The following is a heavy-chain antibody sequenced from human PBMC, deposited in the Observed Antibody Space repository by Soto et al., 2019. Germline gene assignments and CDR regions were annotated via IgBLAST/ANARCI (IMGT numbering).Heavy chain of an antibody. Sequence: QVQLQQWGAGLLKPSETLSLTCAVYGGSFSGYYWTWIRQPPGTGLGWIGEINHSGSTNYNPSLKSRANISVDPSKNQFSLKLTSVTAAGTAVYYCARDKITGLFDYWGQGTLVTVSS. CDR1: GGSFSGYY. CDR2: INHSGST. CDR3: ARDKITGLFDY. V-gene: IGHV4-34*01. J-gene: IGHJ4*02. D-gene: IGHD2-8*02.